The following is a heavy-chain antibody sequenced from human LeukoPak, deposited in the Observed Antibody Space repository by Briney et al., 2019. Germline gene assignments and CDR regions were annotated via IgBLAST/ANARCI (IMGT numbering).Heavy chain of an antibody. CDR3: ARECGGDCYYYFDY. CDR2: ISYDGSNK. V-gene: IGHV3-30-3*01. CDR1: GFTFSSYA. Sequence: GGSLRLSCAASGFTFSSYAMHWVRQAPGKGLEWVAVISYDGSNKYYADSVKGRFTISRDNSKNTLYLQMNGLRAEDTAVYYCARECGGDCYYYFDYWGQGTLVTVSS. J-gene: IGHJ4*02. D-gene: IGHD2-21*02.